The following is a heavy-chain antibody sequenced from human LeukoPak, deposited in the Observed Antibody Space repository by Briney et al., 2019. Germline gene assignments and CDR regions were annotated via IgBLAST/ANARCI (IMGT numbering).Heavy chain of an antibody. Sequence: GGSLRLSCAASGFSLSNHWVTWVRQAPGKGPEWVAHINLDGSEEAFLDSVRGRFTISRDNSKNSVYLQMNTLRVEDTAVYHCARGHFGLDVWGQGTTVTVSS. CDR3: ARGHFGLDV. CDR1: GFSLSNHW. CDR2: INLDGSEE. V-gene: IGHV3-7*01. J-gene: IGHJ6*02.